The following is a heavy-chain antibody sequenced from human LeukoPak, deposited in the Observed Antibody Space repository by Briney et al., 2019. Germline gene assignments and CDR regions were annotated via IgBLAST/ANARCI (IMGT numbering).Heavy chain of an antibody. CDR1: GFSFNDHS. CDR3: ARGTGQQLPPSSNYYGMDV. CDR2: ISSTSNYI. Sequence: PGGSLRLSCAASGFSFNDHSMNWVRQAPGKGLEWVSSISSTSNYIYYTDSVKGRFTISRDNAKNSLFLQMNSLRAEDTAVYYYARGTGQQLPPSSNYYGMDVWGQGTTVTVSS. V-gene: IGHV3-21*01. D-gene: IGHD6-13*01. J-gene: IGHJ6*02.